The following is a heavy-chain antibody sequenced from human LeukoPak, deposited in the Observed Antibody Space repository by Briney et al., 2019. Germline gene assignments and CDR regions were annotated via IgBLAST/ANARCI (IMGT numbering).Heavy chain of an antibody. J-gene: IGHJ4*02. CDR1: GFTFISYS. D-gene: IGHD5-18*01. Sequence: GGSLRLSCAASGFTFISYSMNWVRQAPGKGLEWVSSISSSSSYIYYADSVKGRFTISRDNAKNSLYLQMNSLRAEDTAVYYCARERSAMVTGFDYWGQGTLVTVSS. CDR3: ARERSAMVTGFDY. CDR2: ISSSSSYI. V-gene: IGHV3-21*01.